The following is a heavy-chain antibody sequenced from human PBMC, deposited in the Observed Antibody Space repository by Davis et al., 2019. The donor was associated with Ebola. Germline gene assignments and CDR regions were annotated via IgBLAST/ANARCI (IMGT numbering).Heavy chain of an antibody. J-gene: IGHJ4*02. CDR1: GFTFSNYA. CDR3: AKGMSQYYYDRGYYDH. V-gene: IGHV3-23*01. CDR2: ISGSDGST. D-gene: IGHD3-22*01. Sequence: GESLKISCAVSGFTFSNYAMGWVRQAPGKGLEWVSGISGSDGSTYDADSVRGRFTISRDNSRNTLYLQMNSLRAEDTAVYHCAKGMSQYYYDRGYYDHWGQGTLVTVSS.